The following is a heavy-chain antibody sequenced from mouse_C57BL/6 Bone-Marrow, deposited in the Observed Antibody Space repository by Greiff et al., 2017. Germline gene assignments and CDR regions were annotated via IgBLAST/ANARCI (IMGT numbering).Heavy chain of an antibody. Sequence: QVQLQQPGAELVRPGTSVKLSCKASGYTFTSYWMHWVKQSPGPGLEWIGVIDPSDSYTNYNHKFKGKATLTVYTSSSTAYMQLSSLTSEDSAVYDCARSIWDWYFDVWGTGTTVTVAS. CDR2: IDPSDSYT. J-gene: IGHJ1*03. V-gene: IGHV1-59*01. CDR3: ARSIWDWYFDV. CDR1: GYTFTSYW. D-gene: IGHD4-1*01.